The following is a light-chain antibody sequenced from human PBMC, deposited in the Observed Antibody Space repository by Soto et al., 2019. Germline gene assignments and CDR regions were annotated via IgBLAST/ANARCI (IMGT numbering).Light chain of an antibody. Sequence: QSVLTQPPSVSGAPGQRVTISCTGSSSNIGAGYDVHWYQRLPGTAPKVLIYNNNNPPSGVPDRFSGSKSGTSASLAITGLQAEDEADYYCQSYDSSLSGSYVFGTGTKLTVL. CDR2: NNN. CDR3: QSYDSSLSGSYV. CDR1: SSNIGAGYD. J-gene: IGLJ1*01. V-gene: IGLV1-40*01.